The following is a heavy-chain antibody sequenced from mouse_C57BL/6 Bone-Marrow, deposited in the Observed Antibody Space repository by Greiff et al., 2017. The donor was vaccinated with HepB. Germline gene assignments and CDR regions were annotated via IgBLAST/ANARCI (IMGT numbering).Heavy chain of an antibody. CDR2: ISDGGSYT. CDR1: GFTFSSYA. Sequence: DVKLVESGGGLVKPGGSLKLSCAASGFTFSSYAMSWVRQTPEKRLEWVATISDGGSYTYYPDNVKGRFTISRDNAKNNLYLQMSHLKSEDTAMYYCAREGYYYGSSSWFAYWGQGTLVTVSA. V-gene: IGHV5-4*01. J-gene: IGHJ3*01. D-gene: IGHD1-1*01. CDR3: AREGYYYGSSSWFAY.